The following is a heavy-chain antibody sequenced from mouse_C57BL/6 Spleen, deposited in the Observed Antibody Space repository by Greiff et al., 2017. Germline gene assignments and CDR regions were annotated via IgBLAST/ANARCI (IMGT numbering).Heavy chain of an antibody. D-gene: IGHD2-2*01. Sequence: VQLQQSGAELARPGASVKMSCKASGYTFTSYTMHWVKQRPGQGLEWIGYINPSSGYTKYNQKFKDKATLTADKSSSTAYMQLSSLTSEDSAVXYCARGYGYDYYAMDYWGQGTSVTVSS. V-gene: IGHV1-4*01. J-gene: IGHJ4*01. CDR2: INPSSGYT. CDR1: GYTFTSYT. CDR3: ARGYGYDYYAMDY.